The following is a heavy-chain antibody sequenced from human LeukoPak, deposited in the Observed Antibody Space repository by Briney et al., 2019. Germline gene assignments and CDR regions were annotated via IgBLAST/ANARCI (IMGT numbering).Heavy chain of an antibody. CDR1: GGSISSGGYY. D-gene: IGHD5-12*01. J-gene: IGHJ5*02. CDR2: IYHSGST. CDR3: ARDPGGYVYGNWFDP. V-gene: IGHV4-30-2*01. Sequence: PSQTLSLTCTVSGGSISSGGYYWSWIRQPPGKGLEWIGYIYHSGSTYYNPSLKSRVTISVDRSKNQFSLKLSSVTAADTAVYYCARDPGGYVYGNWFDPWGQGTLVTVSS.